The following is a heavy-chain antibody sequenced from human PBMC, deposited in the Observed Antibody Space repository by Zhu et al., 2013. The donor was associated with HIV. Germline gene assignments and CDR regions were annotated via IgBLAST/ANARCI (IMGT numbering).Heavy chain of an antibody. CDR2: INPNSGST. Sequence: QVHLVQSGAEVKKPGASVKVSCEASGYTFTGFFIHWVRQAPGQGLEWMGWINPNSGSTNYAQKFRGRVTMTRDTSISTAYMELRSLRSDDTAVYYCASSYDSSGYHDYWGQGTLVTVSS. CDR1: GYTFTGFF. CDR3: ASSYDSSGYHDY. D-gene: IGHD3-22*01. V-gene: IGHV1-2*02. J-gene: IGHJ4*02.